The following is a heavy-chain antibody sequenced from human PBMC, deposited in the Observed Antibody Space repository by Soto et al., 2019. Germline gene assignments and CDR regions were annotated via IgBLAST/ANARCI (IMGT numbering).Heavy chain of an antibody. CDR3: ARESEDLTSNFNY. CDR1: GFTFTRYS. J-gene: IGHJ4*02. CDR2: ISSTTNYI. V-gene: IGHV3-21*06. Sequence: GGSLRLSCAASGFTFTRYSMNWVRQAPGKGLEWVSSISSTTNYIYYGDSMKSRFTISRDNAKNSLYLAMNSLRSEDTAVYYCARESEDLTSNFNYWGQGPLITVSS.